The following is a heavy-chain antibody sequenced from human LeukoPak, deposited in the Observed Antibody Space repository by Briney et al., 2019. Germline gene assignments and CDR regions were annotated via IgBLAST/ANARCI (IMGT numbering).Heavy chain of an antibody. CDR3: ASHSIGGNKDFDF. CDR2: IYSSGST. D-gene: IGHD4-23*01. V-gene: IGHV4-39*01. J-gene: IGHJ3*01. CDR1: GDSISSSNYS. Sequence: SETLSLTCIVSGDSISSSNYSWAWIRQPPGKGLEWIGSIYSSGSTYYNPSLKSRVTISVDTSKNQFSLKLSSVTAADTAVYYCASHSIGGNKDFDFWGQGTMVSVSS.